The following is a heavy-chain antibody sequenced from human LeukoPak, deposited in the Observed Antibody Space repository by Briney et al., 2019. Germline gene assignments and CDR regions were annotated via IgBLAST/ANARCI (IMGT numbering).Heavy chain of an antibody. CDR1: GYTFTSYY. D-gene: IGHD3-22*01. Sequence: ASVKVSCKASGYTFTSYYMHWVRQAPGQGLEWMGIINPSGGSSSYAQKFQGRVTMTRDMSTSTVYMELSSLRSEDTAVYYCAATFYHDSSGYLPDYWGQGTLVTVSS. J-gene: IGHJ4*02. V-gene: IGHV1-46*01. CDR3: AATFYHDSSGYLPDY. CDR2: INPSGGSS.